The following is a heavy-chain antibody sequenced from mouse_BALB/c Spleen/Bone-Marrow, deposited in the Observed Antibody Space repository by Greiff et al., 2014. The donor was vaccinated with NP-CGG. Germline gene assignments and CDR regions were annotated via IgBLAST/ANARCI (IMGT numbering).Heavy chain of an antibody. CDR3: ARGGNYRFDY. J-gene: IGHJ2*01. Sequence: VQLVESGPELVKPGASVKISCKASGYAFSSSWMNWVKQRPGQGLEWIGRIYPGDGDTNYNGKFKGKATLTAGKSSSTAYMQLSSLTSVDSAVYFCARGGNYRFDYWGQGTTLTVSS. V-gene: IGHV1-82*01. CDR2: IYPGDGDT. CDR1: GYAFSSSW. D-gene: IGHD2-1*01.